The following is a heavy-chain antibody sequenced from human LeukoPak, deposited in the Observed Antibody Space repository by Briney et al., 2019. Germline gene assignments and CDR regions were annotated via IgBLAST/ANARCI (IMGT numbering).Heavy chain of an antibody. D-gene: IGHD3-22*01. CDR3: ARGTYYDSSGYYY. J-gene: IGHJ4*02. V-gene: IGHV1-69*04. Sequence: GASVKVSCKASGYTFTSYGISWVRQAPGQGLEWMGRIIPIFGIANYAQKFQGRVTITADKSTSTAYMELSSLRSEDTAVYYCARGTYYDSSGYYYWGQGTLVTVSS. CDR2: IIPIFGIA. CDR1: GYTFTSYG.